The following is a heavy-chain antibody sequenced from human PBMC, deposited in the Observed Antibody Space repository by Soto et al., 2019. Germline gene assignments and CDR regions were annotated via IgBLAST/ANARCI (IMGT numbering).Heavy chain of an antibody. CDR3: AIYSSGWYPLDY. V-gene: IGHV3-33*01. J-gene: IGHJ4*02. CDR2: IWYDGSNK. CDR1: GFTFSSYG. D-gene: IGHD6-19*01. Sequence: LRLSCAASGFTFSSYGMHWVRQAPGKGLEWVAVIWYDGSNKWYADSVKGRFTISRDNSKNTLYLQMNSLRAEDTAVYYCAIYSSGWYPLDYWGQGTLVTVSS.